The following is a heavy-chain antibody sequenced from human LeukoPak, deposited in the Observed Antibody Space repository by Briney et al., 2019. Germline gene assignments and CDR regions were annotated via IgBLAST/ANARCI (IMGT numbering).Heavy chain of an antibody. CDR2: ISGSGGST. V-gene: IGHV3-23*01. J-gene: IGHJ3*02. CDR3: AKDQAIFGVVIIPPDDAFDI. D-gene: IGHD3-3*01. Sequence: GGSLRLSCAASGFTFSSYAMSWVRQAPGKGLEWVSAISGSGGSTYYADSVKGRFTISRGNSKNTLYLQMNSLRAEDTAVYYCAKDQAIFGVVIIPPDDAFDIWGQGTMVTVSS. CDR1: GFTFSSYA.